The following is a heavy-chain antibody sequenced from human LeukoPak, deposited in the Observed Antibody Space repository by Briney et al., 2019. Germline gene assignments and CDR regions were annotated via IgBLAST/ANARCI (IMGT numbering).Heavy chain of an antibody. J-gene: IGHJ3*02. CDR1: GGSISSYH. Sequence: PSETLSLTCTVSGGSISSYHWYWIRQPPGKGLEWIGYIYYSGSTKYNPSLKSRVTISIDTSKNQFSLKLSSVTAADTAVYYCASYSSSYAAFDIWGQGTMVTVSS. D-gene: IGHD6-6*01. CDR2: IYYSGST. CDR3: ASYSSSYAAFDI. V-gene: IGHV4-59*01.